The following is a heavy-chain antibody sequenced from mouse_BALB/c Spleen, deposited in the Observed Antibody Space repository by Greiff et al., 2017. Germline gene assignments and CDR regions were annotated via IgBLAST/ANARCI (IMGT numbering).Heavy chain of an antibody. CDR2: IDPENGDT. J-gene: IGHJ1*01. D-gene: IGHD2-1*01. CDR3: NVYGNYGYFDV. Sequence: VQLQQSGAELVRSGASVKLSCTASGFNIKDYYMHWVKQRPEQGLDWIGWIDPENGDTEYAPKFQGKATMTADTSSNTAYLQLSSLTSEDTAVYYCNVYGNYGYFDVWGAGTTVTVSS. V-gene: IGHV14-4*02. CDR1: GFNIKDYY.